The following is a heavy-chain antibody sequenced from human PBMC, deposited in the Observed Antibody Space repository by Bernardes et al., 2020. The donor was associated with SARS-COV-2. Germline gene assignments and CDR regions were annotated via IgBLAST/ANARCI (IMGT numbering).Heavy chain of an antibody. CDR3: ARDASFRDDY. V-gene: IGHV1-18*04. D-gene: IGHD1-26*01. J-gene: IGHJ4*02. CDR1: GYTFTNYG. CDR2: IGVYNGVT. Sequence: APAKVSCKSSGYTFTNYGINWVRQAPGQGLEWMAWIGVYNGVTKDGGKFQGRVTMTTDTSTSTADLELGSLTSDETAVYYCARDASFRDDYWGQGTLVHVSS.